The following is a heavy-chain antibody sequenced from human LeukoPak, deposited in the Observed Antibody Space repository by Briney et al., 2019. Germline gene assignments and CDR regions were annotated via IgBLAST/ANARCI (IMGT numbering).Heavy chain of an antibody. CDR2: ISYDGSNE. Sequence: PGGSLRLSCAASGFTFSSYEMNWVRQAPGKGLEWVAIISYDGSNEYYADSVKGRFTISRDNSKNTLYLQMNSLRPEDTAVYYCAKDPAGDYVPHYWGQGTLVTVSS. D-gene: IGHD4-17*01. V-gene: IGHV3-30*04. CDR1: GFTFSSYE. CDR3: AKDPAGDYVPHY. J-gene: IGHJ4*02.